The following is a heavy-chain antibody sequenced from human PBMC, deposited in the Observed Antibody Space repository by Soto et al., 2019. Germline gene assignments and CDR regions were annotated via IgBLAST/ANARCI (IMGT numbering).Heavy chain of an antibody. Sequence: QVQLVQSGGEVKKPGASVKLSCPASGYTFSDYAISWVRQAPGQGLEWMGWISASTRNTDQAQNFQGRVIMTLDTSTNTAYMELRSPRSDDTAVYYCVRCYCSVGSCYACWHFDLWGRGTLVTVSS. J-gene: IGHJ2*01. CDR2: ISASTRNT. V-gene: IGHV1-18*01. D-gene: IGHD2-15*01. CDR3: VRCYCSVGSCYACWHFDL. CDR1: GYTFSDYA.